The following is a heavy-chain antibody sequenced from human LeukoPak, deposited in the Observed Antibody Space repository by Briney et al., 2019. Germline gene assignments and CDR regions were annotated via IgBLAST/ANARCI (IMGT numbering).Heavy chain of an antibody. CDR1: GGSISSSSYY. D-gene: IGHD1-26*01. CDR3: ARLVSGTTGDY. V-gene: IGHV4-39*01. J-gene: IGHJ4*02. CDR2: IYYSGST. Sequence: SETLSLTCTVSGGSISSSSYYWGWIRQPPGNGLEWIGSIYYSGSTYYNPSLKSRVTISVDTSKNQFSLKLSSVTAADTAVYYCARLVSGTTGDYWGQGTLVTVSS.